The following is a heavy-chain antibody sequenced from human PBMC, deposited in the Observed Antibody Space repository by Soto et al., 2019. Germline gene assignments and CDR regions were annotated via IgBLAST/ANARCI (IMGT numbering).Heavy chain of an antibody. V-gene: IGHV1-69*02. D-gene: IGHD4-17*01. CDR2: IIPFLGIA. J-gene: IGHJ4*02. CDR3: ARNRPGDYGLDY. Sequence: SVQVSCKASGGTFSSYTISWVRQAPGQGLEWMGRIIPFLGIANYAQKFQGRVTITADKSTSTAYMELSSLRSEDTAVYYCARNRPGDYGLDYWGQGTLVTVSS. CDR1: GGTFSSYT.